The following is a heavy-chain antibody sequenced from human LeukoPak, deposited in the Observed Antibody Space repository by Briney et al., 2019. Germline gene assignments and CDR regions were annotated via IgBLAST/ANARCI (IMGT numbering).Heavy chain of an antibody. CDR2: ISNDGSTK. D-gene: IGHD3-16*02. CDR1: GFTFSSFW. Sequence: GGSLRLSCAASGFTFSSFWMTWVRQAPGKGLEWVAVISNDGSTKKYADSVKGRFTISRDNSKNTLYVQMNSLRADDAAVYYCAKGRSSYPMDYIFDFWGQGTLVTVSS. CDR3: AKGRSSYPMDYIFDF. J-gene: IGHJ4*02. V-gene: IGHV3-30*18.